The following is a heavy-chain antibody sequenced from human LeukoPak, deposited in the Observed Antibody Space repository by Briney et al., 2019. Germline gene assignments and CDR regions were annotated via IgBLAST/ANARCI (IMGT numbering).Heavy chain of an antibody. CDR2: IYSGGST. CDR3: ARGETGTVDY. Sequence: PGGSLRLSCAASGFTVSSNYMSWVRQAPGKGLEWVSDIYSGGSTYYADSVKGRFTISRDNSKNTLYIQMNSLRAEDTAVYYCARGETGTVDYWGQGTLVTVSS. CDR1: GFTVSSNY. J-gene: IGHJ4*02. D-gene: IGHD1-14*01. V-gene: IGHV3-66*02.